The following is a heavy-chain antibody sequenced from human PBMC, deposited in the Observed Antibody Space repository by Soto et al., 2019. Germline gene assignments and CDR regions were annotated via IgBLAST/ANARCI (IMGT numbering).Heavy chain of an antibody. CDR3: ARDYSSSSVWFDP. CDR1: GFTFSSYS. V-gene: IGHV3-21*01. D-gene: IGHD6-6*01. Sequence: GRSLRLSCAASGFTFSSYSMNWVRQAPGKGLEWVSSISSSSSYIYYADSVKGRFTISRDNAKNSLYLQMNSLRAEDTAVYYCARDYSSSSVWFDPWGQGTLVNVSS. J-gene: IGHJ5*02. CDR2: ISSSSSYI.